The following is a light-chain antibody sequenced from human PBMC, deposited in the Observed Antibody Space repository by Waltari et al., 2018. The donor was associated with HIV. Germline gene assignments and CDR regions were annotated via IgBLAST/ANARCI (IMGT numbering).Light chain of an antibody. CDR3: QQYYSVPYT. V-gene: IGKV4-1*01. CDR2: WAS. Sequence: DVVVTKSPGSLAVSVGVRANRNGTSSRNRLYSSNNKSYLAWYQQKAGQRPKLLIYWASTRESGVPDRFSGSGSGTDFTLTISSLQAEDVAVYYCQQYYSVPYTFGQGTKLEIK. J-gene: IGKJ2*01. CDR1: RNRLYSSNNKSY.